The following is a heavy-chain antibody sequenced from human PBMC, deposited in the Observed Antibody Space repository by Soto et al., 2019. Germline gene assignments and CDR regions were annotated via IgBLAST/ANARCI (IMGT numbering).Heavy chain of an antibody. V-gene: IGHV4-59*01. D-gene: IGHD3-10*01. CDR1: GDSFSSYS. J-gene: IGHJ4*02. Sequence: PSETLSLTCSVSGDSFSSYSWSWIRQPPGRGLEWIGYIYYSGSTTYNPSLKSRLTMSIDTSKNQFSLRLTSVTAADTAIYYCAGDYASGSYCFDYWGQGTLVTVSS. CDR3: AGDYASGSYCFDY. CDR2: IYYSGST.